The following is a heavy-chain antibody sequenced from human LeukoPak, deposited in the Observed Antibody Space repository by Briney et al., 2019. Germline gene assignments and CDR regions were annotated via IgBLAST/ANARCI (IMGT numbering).Heavy chain of an antibody. V-gene: IGHV3-53*01. CDR2: IYSGGST. CDR1: GFTVSSNY. J-gene: IGHJ3*02. D-gene: IGHD6-25*01. CDR3: ARALPAAGSPFDAFDI. Sequence: GGSLRLSCAASGFTVSSNYMSWVRQAPGKGLEWVSVIYSGGSTYYADSVKGRFTISRDNSKNTLYLQMNSLRVEDTAVYYCARALPAAGSPFDAFDIWGQGTMVTVSS.